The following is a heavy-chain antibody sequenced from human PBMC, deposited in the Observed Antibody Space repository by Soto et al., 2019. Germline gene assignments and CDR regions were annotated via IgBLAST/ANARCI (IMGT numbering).Heavy chain of an antibody. J-gene: IGHJ6*02. CDR2: ISSSGSTI. D-gene: IGHD5-12*01. V-gene: IGHV3-48*03. CDR1: GFTFSSYE. Sequence: PGGSLRLSCAASGFTFSSYEMNWVRQAPGKGLEWVSYISSSGSTIYYADSVKGRFTISRDNAKNSLYLQMNSLRAEDTAVYYCARGSSGYDYIPLSYYYGMDVWGQGTTVTVSS. CDR3: ARGSSGYDYIPLSYYYGMDV.